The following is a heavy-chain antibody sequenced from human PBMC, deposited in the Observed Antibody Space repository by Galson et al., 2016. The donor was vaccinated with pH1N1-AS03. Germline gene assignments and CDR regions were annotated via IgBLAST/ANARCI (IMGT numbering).Heavy chain of an antibody. Sequence: SKNYYWGWVRQPPGKGLEWIGSISFRGSSYYNPSLKSRVRISIDKSNNQFSLDLNSVTAADTALYYCVMDTTTWMRFDYWGQGVLVIVSS. J-gene: IGHJ4*02. V-gene: IGHV4-39*07. CDR1: SKNYY. CDR3: VMDTTTWMRFDY. CDR2: ISFRGSS. D-gene: IGHD1-1*01.